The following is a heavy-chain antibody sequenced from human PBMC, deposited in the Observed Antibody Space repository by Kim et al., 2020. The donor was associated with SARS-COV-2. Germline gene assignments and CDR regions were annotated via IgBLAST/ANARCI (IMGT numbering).Heavy chain of an antibody. CDR3: ARRTGWGNSPNFDY. V-gene: IGHV4-30-2*01. J-gene: IGHJ4*02. Sequence: TLSLTCAVSGGSISSGGYSWSWIRQPPGKGLEWIGYIYHSGSTYYNPSLKSRVTISVDRSKNQFSLKLSSVTAADTAVYYCARRTGWGNSPNFDYWGQGTLVTVSS. D-gene: IGHD3-16*01. CDR2: IYHSGST. CDR1: GGSISSGGYS.